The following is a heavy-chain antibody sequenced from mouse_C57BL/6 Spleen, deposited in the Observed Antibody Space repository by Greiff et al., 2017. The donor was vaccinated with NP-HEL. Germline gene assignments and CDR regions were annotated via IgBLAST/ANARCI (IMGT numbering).Heavy chain of an antibody. J-gene: IGHJ3*01. V-gene: IGHV1-82*01. CDR1: GYAFSSSW. D-gene: IGHD1-1*01. CDR2: IYPGDGDT. Sequence: VQLQQSGPELVKPGAPVKISCKASGYAFSSSWMNWVKQRPGKGLEWIGRIYPGDGDTNYNGKFKGKATLTADKSSSTAYMQLSSLTSEDSAVYFCAVPYYYGSSYAFAYWGQGTLVTVSA. CDR3: AVPYYYGSSYAFAY.